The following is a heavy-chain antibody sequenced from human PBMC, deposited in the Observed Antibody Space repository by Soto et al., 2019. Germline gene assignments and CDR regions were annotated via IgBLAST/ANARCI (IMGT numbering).Heavy chain of an antibody. CDR1: GYSFTDDY. CDR3: ARAVYCGDDCYSYGMDV. Sequence: QVQVVQSGAEVKKPGASVKISCKTSGYSFTDDYLHWVRQAPGKGLEWVGWINPHSGSTNFAQKFPGRVSMTRDTSISTAYMELFSLTSDDTAIYYCARAVYCGDDCYSYGMDVWGQGTTVTVSS. V-gene: IGHV1-2*02. CDR2: INPHSGST. D-gene: IGHD2-21*02. J-gene: IGHJ6*02.